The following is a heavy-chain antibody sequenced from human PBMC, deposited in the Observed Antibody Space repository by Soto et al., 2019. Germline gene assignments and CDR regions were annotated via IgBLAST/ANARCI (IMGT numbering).Heavy chain of an antibody. CDR1: GFTFSSYS. CDR3: ARDGPYCSSTSCSIYYFDY. D-gene: IGHD2-2*01. Sequence: GGSLRPSCAASGFTFSSYSMNWVRQAPGKGLEWVSSISSSSSYIYYADSVKGRFTISRDNAKNSLYLQMNSLGAEDTAVYYCARDGPYCSSTSCSIYYFDYWGQGTLVTVSA. J-gene: IGHJ4*02. CDR2: ISSSSSYI. V-gene: IGHV3-21*01.